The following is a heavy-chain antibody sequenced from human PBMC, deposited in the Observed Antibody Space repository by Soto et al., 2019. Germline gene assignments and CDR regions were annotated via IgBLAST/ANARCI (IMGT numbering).Heavy chain of an antibody. V-gene: IGHV3-74*01. Sequence: GGSLRLSCAASGFTFSSYWMHWVRQAPGKGLVWVSRINSDGSSTSYADSVKGRFTISRDNSKNTLYLQMNSLRAEDTAVYYCARPKARPSSKDYYYYGMDVWGQGTTVTVSS. J-gene: IGHJ6*02. CDR2: INSDGSST. CDR1: GFTFSSYW. CDR3: ARPKARPSSKDYYYYGMDV. D-gene: IGHD6-6*01.